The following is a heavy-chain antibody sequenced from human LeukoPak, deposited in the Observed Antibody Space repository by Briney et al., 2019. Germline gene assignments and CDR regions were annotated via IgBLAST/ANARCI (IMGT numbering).Heavy chain of an antibody. V-gene: IGHV4-39*07. D-gene: IGHD1/OR15-1a*01. CDR1: GGSVGSGTYY. CDR3: ARKPIINNAWYYFDY. Sequence: SETLSLTCTVSGGSVGSGTYYWSWIRQSPGKGLEWIGNVYYSGSAYYNPSLKSRVTMSVDTSKNQFSLKLSSVTAADTAVYYCARKPIINNAWYYFDYWGQGTLVTVTS. J-gene: IGHJ4*02. CDR2: VYYSGSA.